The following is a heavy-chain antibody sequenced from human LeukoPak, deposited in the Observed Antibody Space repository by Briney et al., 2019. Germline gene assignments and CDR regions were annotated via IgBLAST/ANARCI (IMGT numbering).Heavy chain of an antibody. Sequence: GSLKISCTASGFTFSSYGMKWVRQAPGKGLEWVPTISGSGDNTYYADSVKGRFTISRDNSKNTLYLQMNSLRAEDTAVYYCARVTYGSGTYGAFDYWGQGTLVTVSS. D-gene: IGHD3-10*01. J-gene: IGHJ4*02. CDR1: GFTFSSYG. V-gene: IGHV3-23*01. CDR2: ISGSGDNT. CDR3: ARVTYGSGTYGAFDY.